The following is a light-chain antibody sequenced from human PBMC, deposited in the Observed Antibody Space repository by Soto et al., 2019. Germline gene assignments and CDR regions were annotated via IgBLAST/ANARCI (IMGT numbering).Light chain of an antibody. Sequence: TPSPSSLAASLCDRVAITCRASQTIGTYVNWYRQKSGAAPELLIYDASTLQSGVPSRFRGGASGTDFTLTISSLQPDDFATYYCQQYNSYFTFGQGTRLEIK. J-gene: IGKJ5*01. CDR2: DAS. CDR1: QTIGTY. V-gene: IGKV1-39*01. CDR3: QQYNSYFT.